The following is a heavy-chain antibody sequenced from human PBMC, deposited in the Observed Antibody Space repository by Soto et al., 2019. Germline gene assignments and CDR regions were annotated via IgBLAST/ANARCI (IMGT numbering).Heavy chain of an antibody. CDR1: GGSLSNYG. Sequence: QVQLVQSGAEVKKPGASVKVSCKASGGSLSNYGISWVRQAPGQGLEWMGAIIPVFGTPNYAQKFQDRIKTTADESKTTVYMEVRSLTSEDTAVYYCARGDATKIVVTTYYAMDVWGQGTTVTVSS. CDR3: ARGDATKIVVTTYYAMDV. D-gene: IGHD3-22*01. CDR2: IIPVFGTP. V-gene: IGHV1-69*12. J-gene: IGHJ6*02.